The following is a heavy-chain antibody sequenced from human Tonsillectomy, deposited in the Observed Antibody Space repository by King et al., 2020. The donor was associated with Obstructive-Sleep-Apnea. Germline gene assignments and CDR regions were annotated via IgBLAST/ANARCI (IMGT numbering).Heavy chain of an antibody. CDR3: AKDLTIGGYNWFDP. Sequence: VQLVESGGGVVQPGRSLRLSCAASGFTFSSYGMHWVRQAPGKGLGGVSVISYDGSNRYYEDSVKGRFTISRDNSKNKLYLKMNSLRAKDTAVYYCAKDLTIGGYNWFDPWGQGTLVTVSS. CDR1: GFTFSSYG. V-gene: IGHV3-30*18. J-gene: IGHJ5*02. CDR2: ISYDGSNR. D-gene: IGHD2-15*01.